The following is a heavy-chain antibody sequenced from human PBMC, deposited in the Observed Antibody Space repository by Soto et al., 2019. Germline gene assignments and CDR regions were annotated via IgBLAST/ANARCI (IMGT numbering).Heavy chain of an antibody. CDR1: GFTFGSYA. Sequence: EVQLLESGGGLVQPGGSLRLSCAASGFTFGSYAMNWLRQAPGRGLECVSFISGSGRTTYYADSVKGRFTVSSDNSKNTLDLQMNSLIAEDTALYYCAKFSVPSYSYYSMDVWGKGTTVTVSS. J-gene: IGHJ6*03. D-gene: IGHD6-19*01. CDR2: ISGSGRTT. V-gene: IGHV3-23*01. CDR3: AKFSVPSYSYYSMDV.